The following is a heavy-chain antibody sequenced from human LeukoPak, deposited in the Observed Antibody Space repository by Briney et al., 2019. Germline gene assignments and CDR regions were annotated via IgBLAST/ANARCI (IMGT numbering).Heavy chain of an antibody. CDR1: GGSFSGYY. Sequence: PSETLSLTCAVYGGSFSGYYWSWIRQPPGKGLEWIGEINHSGSTNYNPSLKSRVTISVDTSKNQFSLKLSSVTAADTAVYYCARGTRNVDTAMNDAFDIWGQGTMVTVSS. D-gene: IGHD5-18*01. CDR2: INHSGST. CDR3: ARGTRNVDTAMNDAFDI. V-gene: IGHV4-34*01. J-gene: IGHJ3*02.